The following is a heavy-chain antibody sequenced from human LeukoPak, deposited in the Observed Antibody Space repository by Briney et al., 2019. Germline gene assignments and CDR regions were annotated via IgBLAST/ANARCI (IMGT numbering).Heavy chain of an antibody. V-gene: IGHV1-18*01. J-gene: IGHJ3*02. CDR3: ARDSHRAPDAFDI. CDR1: GYTFSIYG. CDR2: ISGYTGNR. Sequence: ASVTVSFTASGYTFSIYGISWVRQAPGQGLEWMGWISGYTGNRNYAQKFQDRVTMTTDTSTSTAYMELRSLRFDDTTVYYCARDSHRAPDAFDIWGQGTMVTVSS.